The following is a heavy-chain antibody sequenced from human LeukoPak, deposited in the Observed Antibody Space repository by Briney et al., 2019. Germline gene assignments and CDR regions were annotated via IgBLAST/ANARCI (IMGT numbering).Heavy chain of an antibody. D-gene: IGHD5-24*01. CDR1: GFTFSSYA. V-gene: IGHV3-21*01. Sequence: GGSLRLSCAASGFTFSSYAMSWVRQAPGKGLEWVSSISDSSTFIYYADLVKGRFTISRDNAKNSLYLQMNSLRAEDTAVYYCARDGDGYSLDYWGQGILVTVSS. CDR3: ARDGDGYSLDY. J-gene: IGHJ4*02. CDR2: ISDSSTFI.